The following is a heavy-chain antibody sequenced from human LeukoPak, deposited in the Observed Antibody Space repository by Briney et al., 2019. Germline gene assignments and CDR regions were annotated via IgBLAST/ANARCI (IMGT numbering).Heavy chain of an antibody. CDR3: AKDGEIGSYQGGGMDV. Sequence: PGRSLRLSCAASGFTFRSYGIHWVRQAPGKGLEWVAVISFDGSNKYYADSVKGRVTISRDNSKNMVYLLLNSLRIEDTALYCCAKDGEIGSYQGGGMDVWGQGTTVTVSS. CDR1: GFTFRSYG. J-gene: IGHJ6*02. CDR2: ISFDGSNK. V-gene: IGHV3-30*18. D-gene: IGHD1-26*01.